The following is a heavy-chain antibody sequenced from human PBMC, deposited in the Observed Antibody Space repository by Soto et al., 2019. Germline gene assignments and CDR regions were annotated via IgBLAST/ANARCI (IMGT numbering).Heavy chain of an antibody. D-gene: IGHD3-16*01. Sequence: ASVKVSCKAIGYTSSSYGINWVRQAPGQGLEWMGWISVFNGDTKYAQKFQGRVAITKDPGTSTAHMELRSLRSDDAAVYFCATKDDHKEDQPYYYGMDIWGQGTTVTVSS. CDR3: ATKDDHKEDQPYYYGMDI. V-gene: IGHV1-18*01. J-gene: IGHJ6*02. CDR1: GYTSSSYG. CDR2: ISVFNGDT.